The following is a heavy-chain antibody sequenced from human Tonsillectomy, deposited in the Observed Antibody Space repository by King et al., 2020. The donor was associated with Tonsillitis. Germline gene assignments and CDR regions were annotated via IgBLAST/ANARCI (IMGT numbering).Heavy chain of an antibody. CDR3: AREHVYGDYFWFDP. J-gene: IGHJ5*02. CDR1: GFTFSSYS. D-gene: IGHD4-17*01. V-gene: IGHV3-48*01. Sequence: VQLVESGGGLVQPGGSLRLSCAASGFTFSSYSMNWVRQAPGKGLEWVSYISSSSSTIYYADSVKGRFTISRDNAKNSLYLQMNSLRAEDTAVYYCAREHVYGDYFWFDPWGQGTLVTVSS. CDR2: ISSSSSTI.